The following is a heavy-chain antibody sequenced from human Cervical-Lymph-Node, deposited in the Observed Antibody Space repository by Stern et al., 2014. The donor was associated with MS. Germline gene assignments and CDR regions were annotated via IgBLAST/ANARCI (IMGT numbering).Heavy chain of an antibody. CDR3: VLPSTVTTAAFDV. Sequence: QMQLVQSGAEVKKPGSSVKVSCKASGGTFSTFSINWVRQVPGQSLEWMGGIITIFDTTNFAQKFQGRVTITADSSTSTVYMALNSLRFDDTAVYYCVLPSTVTTAAFDVWGRGTMVTVSS. D-gene: IGHD4-11*01. V-gene: IGHV1-69*06. CDR2: IITIFDTT. J-gene: IGHJ3*01. CDR1: GGTFSTFS.